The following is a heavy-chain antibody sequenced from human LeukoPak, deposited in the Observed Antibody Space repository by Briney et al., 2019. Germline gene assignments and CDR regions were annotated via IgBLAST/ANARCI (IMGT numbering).Heavy chain of an antibody. J-gene: IGHJ4*02. CDR3: ARRPYSTSWYYFDY. Sequence: KSGGSLRLSCAASGFTFSDYYMSWVRQAPGKGLEWVSYIGGSGSMLHYADSVKGRSTISRDNAKNSLYLQMSTLRAEDTAVYYCARRPYSTSWYYFDYWGQGTLVTVSS. D-gene: IGHD6-13*01. CDR2: IGGSGSML. CDR1: GFTFSDYY. V-gene: IGHV3-11*04.